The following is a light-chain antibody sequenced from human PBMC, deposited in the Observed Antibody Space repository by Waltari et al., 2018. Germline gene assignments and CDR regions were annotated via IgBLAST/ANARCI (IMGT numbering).Light chain of an antibody. V-gene: IGLV2-23*03. CDR1: SSDVGSNNL. Sequence: QSALTQPASVSGSPGQSITISCTGPSSDVGSNNLVSWYQQHPGQAPKVVIYEGSERPSVISNRFSGSKSGITASLTISGLQPEDEADYYCCSYAGSGTFVVFGGGTKLTVL. CDR2: EGS. CDR3: CSYAGSGTFVV. J-gene: IGLJ2*01.